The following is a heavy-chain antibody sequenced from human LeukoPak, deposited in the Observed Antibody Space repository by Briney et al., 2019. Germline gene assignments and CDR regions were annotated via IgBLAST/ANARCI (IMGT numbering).Heavy chain of an antibody. D-gene: IGHD4-17*01. Sequence: SETLSLTCAVYGGSFSGYYWSWIRQPPGKGLEWIGEINHSGSTNYNPSLKSRVTISIDTSKNQFSLKLSSMTAADTAVYFCARGLTTVTTFNWFDPWGRGTLVTVSS. J-gene: IGHJ5*02. CDR2: INHSGST. V-gene: IGHV4-34*01. CDR3: ARGLTTVTTFNWFDP. CDR1: GGSFSGYY.